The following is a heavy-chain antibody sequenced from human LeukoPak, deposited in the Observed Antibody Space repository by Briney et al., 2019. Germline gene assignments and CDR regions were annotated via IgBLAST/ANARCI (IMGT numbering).Heavy chain of an antibody. CDR3: ARAAGTIFVTHSPMRWDLDY. J-gene: IGHJ4*02. Sequence: GASVTVSCKASGGTLSSYAISWVRQAPGQGLEWMGGIIPIFGTANYAQKFQGRVTITADESTSTAYMELSSLRSEDTAVYYCARAAGTIFVTHSPMRWDLDYWGQGTLVTVSS. V-gene: IGHV1-69*13. D-gene: IGHD3-9*01. CDR2: IIPIFGTA. CDR1: GGTLSSYA.